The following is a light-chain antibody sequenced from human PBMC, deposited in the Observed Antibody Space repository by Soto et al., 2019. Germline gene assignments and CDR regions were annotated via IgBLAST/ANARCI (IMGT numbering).Light chain of an antibody. J-gene: IGKJ1*01. CDR3: QQYNNWWT. CDR1: ETVRCT. CDR2: AAS. V-gene: IGKV3D-15*01. Sequence: RVMTQSPDTLSVSPGERATLSCRASETVRCTLAWYQQKPGQAPRLLIYAASTRATGIPARFIGNGSGTEFTLTINSLQSEDFAVYYCQQYNNWWTFGQGTKVEIK.